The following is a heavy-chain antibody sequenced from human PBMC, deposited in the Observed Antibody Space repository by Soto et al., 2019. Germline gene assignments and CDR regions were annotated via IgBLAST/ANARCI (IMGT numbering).Heavy chain of an antibody. CDR1: GFTFSSYS. J-gene: IGHJ3*02. CDR2: ISSSSSYI. D-gene: IGHD5-12*01. V-gene: IGHV3-21*01. Sequence: PGGSLRLSCAASGFTFSSYSMNWVRQAPGKGLEWVSSISSSSSYIYYADSVKGRFTISRDNAKNSLYLQMNSLRAEDTAVYYCASADIEMATIPSAFDIWGQGTMVTVSS. CDR3: ASADIEMATIPSAFDI.